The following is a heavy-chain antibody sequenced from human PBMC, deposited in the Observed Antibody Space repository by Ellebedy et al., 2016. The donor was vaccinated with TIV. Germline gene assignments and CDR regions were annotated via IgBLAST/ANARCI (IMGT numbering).Heavy chain of an antibody. CDR3: ATTSTMVTPYFFQY. Sequence: GESLKISCKGSGYSFISYWIGWVRQMPGKGLEWMGYIYPGDSDTRYSPSFQGQVTISVDKSISTAYLQWSSLKASDTAIYYFATTSTMVTPYFFQYWGQGSLVTVSS. CDR1: GYSFISYW. V-gene: IGHV5-51*01. CDR2: IYPGDSDT. D-gene: IGHD2-21*02. J-gene: IGHJ4*02.